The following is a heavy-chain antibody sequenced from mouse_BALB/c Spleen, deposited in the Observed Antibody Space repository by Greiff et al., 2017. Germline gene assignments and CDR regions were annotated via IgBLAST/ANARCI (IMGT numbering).Heavy chain of an antibody. CDR1: GFSLTSYG. Sequence: VNLVESGPGLVAPSQSLSITCTVSGFSLTSYGVHWVRQPPGKGLEWLGVIWAGGSTNYNSALMSRLSISKDNSKSQVFLKMNSLQTDDTAMYYCARGGQLGLGGYYAMDYWGQGTSVTVSS. CDR2: IWAGGST. CDR3: ARGGQLGLGGYYAMDY. V-gene: IGHV2-9*02. D-gene: IGHD3-1*01. J-gene: IGHJ4*01.